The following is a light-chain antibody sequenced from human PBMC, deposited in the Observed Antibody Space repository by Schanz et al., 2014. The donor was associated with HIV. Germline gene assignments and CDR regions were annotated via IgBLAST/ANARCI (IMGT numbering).Light chain of an antibody. CDR2: ATV. CDR1: QSVSSGY. J-gene: IGKJ1*01. CDR3: QQYGSSPPWT. Sequence: EIVLTQSPGTLSLSPGERATLSCRASQSVSSGYLAWYQQTPGQAPRLLIYATVDRATGIPDRFSGSGSGTDFTLTISRLEPEDFAVYYCQQYGSSPPWTFGQGTKVEIK. V-gene: IGKV3-20*01.